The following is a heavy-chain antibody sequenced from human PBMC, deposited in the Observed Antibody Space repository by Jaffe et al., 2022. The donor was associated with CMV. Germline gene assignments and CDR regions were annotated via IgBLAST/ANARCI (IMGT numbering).Heavy chain of an antibody. CDR3: AANFYYYDSSGYHPWGYYYGMDV. D-gene: IGHD3-22*01. V-gene: IGHV4-34*01. Sequence: QVQLQQWGAGLLKPSETLSLTCAVYGGSFSGYYWSWIRQPPGKGLEWIGEINHSGSTNYNPSLKSRVTISVDTSKNQFSLKLSSVTAADTAVYYCAANFYYYDSSGYHPWGYYYGMDVWGQGTTVTVSS. J-gene: IGHJ6*02. CDR1: GGSFSGYY. CDR2: INHSGST.